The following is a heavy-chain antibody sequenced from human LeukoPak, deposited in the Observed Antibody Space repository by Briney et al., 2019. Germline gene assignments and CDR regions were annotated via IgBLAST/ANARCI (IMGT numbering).Heavy chain of an antibody. D-gene: IGHD2-2*01. CDR3: ARDPRGYCSSTSCYHFDY. J-gene: IGHJ4*02. CDR1: GFTFSDYY. Sequence: GGSLRLSCAASGFTFSDYYMSWIRQAPGKGLEWVSYISSSGSTIYYADSVKGRFTISRDNAKNSLYLQMNSLRAEDTAVYYCARDPRGYCSSTSCYHFDYWGQGTLVTVSS. CDR2: ISSSGSTI. V-gene: IGHV3-11*01.